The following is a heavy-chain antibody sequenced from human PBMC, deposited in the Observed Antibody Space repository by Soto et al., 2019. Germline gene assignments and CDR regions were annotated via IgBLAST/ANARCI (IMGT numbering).Heavy chain of an antibody. D-gene: IGHD3-10*01. J-gene: IGHJ6*02. CDR2: LDGAGGST. CDR1: GFTFSDFA. V-gene: IGHV3-23*01. Sequence: GGSLRLSCLASGFTFSDFAMTWVRHVPGRGLEWVASLDGAGGSTYYAESVRGRFSISRDNSQNTLFLQMKRLTVDDTAIYYCAAPRDAYRSGVSWLTYGMDIWGQGTKVTVYS. CDR3: AAPRDAYRSGVSWLTYGMDI.